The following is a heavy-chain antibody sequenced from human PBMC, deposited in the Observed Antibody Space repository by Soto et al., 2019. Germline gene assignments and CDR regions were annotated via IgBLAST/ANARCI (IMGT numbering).Heavy chain of an antibody. Sequence: GGSLRLSCAASGFTFSHAWMNWVRQAPGKGLEWVARIKTKSDGGTTDYAAPVKGRFIISRDDSKNTVYLQMNSLKNEDTAVYYCTTESLIWGQGTMVTVS. CDR1: GFTFSHAW. V-gene: IGHV3-15*07. CDR3: TTESLI. CDR2: IKTKSDGGTT. J-gene: IGHJ3*02.